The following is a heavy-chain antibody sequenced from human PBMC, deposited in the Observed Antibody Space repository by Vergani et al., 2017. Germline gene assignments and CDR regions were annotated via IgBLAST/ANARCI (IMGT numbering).Heavy chain of an antibody. CDR3: AGYPSSGYYGYFQH. Sequence: EVQLVESGGGLVQPGGSLRLSCAASGFTFSSYSMNWVRQAPGKGLEWVSYISSSSSTIYYADSVKGRFTISRDNAKNSLYLQMNSLRAEDTAVYYCAGYPSSGYYGYFQHWGQGTLVTVSS. V-gene: IGHV3-48*01. CDR1: GFTFSSYS. CDR2: ISSSSSTI. J-gene: IGHJ1*01. D-gene: IGHD3-22*01.